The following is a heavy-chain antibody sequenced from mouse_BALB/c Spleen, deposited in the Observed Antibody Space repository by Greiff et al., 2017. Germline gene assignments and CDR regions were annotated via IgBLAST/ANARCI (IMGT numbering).Heavy chain of an antibody. CDR1: GYTFTSYW. CDR2: IYPGDGDT. CDR3: ARRDYFDY. J-gene: IGHJ2*01. V-gene: IGHV1-87*01. Sequence: QVHVKQSGAELARPGASVKLSCKASGYTFTSYWMQWVKQRPGQGLEWIGAIYPGDGDTRYTQKFKGKATLTADKSSSTAYMQLSSLASEDSAVYYCARRDYFDYWGQGTTLTVSS.